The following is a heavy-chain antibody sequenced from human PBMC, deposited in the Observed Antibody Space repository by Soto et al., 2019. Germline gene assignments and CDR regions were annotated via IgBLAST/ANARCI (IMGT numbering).Heavy chain of an antibody. CDR3: ARGIGVDV. CDR2: ISGSGSNT. D-gene: IGHD3-10*01. CDR1: GITFSNYV. Sequence: GGSLRLCCAASGITFSNYVMNWVRQAPGKGMEWASGISGSGSNTYYADSVKGRFTISRDNSKNTLYLQMNSLRAEDTAVYYCARGIGVDVWGQGTTVTVSS. J-gene: IGHJ6*02. V-gene: IGHV3-23*01.